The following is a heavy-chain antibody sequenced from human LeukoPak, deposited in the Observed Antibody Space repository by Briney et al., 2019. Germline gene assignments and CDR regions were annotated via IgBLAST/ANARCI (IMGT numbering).Heavy chain of an antibody. CDR1: GYTFTSYD. D-gene: IGHD2-2*02. J-gene: IGHJ5*02. CDR2: MNPNSGNT. CDR3: ARAPRYCSSTSCYTDWFDP. V-gene: IGHV1-8*03. Sequence: GASVKVSCKASGYTFTSYDINWSRQATGQGLEWMGWMNPNSGNTGYAQKFQGRVTITRNTSISTAYMELSSLRSEDTAVYYCARAPRYCSSTSCYTDWFDPWGQGTLVTVSS.